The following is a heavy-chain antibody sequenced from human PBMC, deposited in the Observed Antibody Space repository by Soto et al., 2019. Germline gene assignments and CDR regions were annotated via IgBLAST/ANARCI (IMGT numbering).Heavy chain of an antibody. D-gene: IGHD6-19*01. V-gene: IGHV4-38-2*01. Sequence: SETMSLTCAVSGYSTSSGYYWGWIRQPPGKGLEWIGSIYHSGSTYYNPSLKSRVTISVDTSKNQFSLKLSSVTAADTAVYYCAGSIAVAGSGYWGQGTLVTVSS. CDR2: IYHSGST. J-gene: IGHJ4*02. CDR1: GYSTSSGYY. CDR3: AGSIAVAGSGY.